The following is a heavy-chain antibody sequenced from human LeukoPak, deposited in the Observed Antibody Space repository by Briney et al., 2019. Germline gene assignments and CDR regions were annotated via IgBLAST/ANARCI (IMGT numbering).Heavy chain of an antibody. CDR3: AGYYDFWSGYYPEYYFDY. D-gene: IGHD3-3*01. V-gene: IGHV3-7*01. CDR2: IKQDGSEK. J-gene: IGHJ4*02. CDR1: GFTFSSYW. Sequence: PGGSLRLSCPASGFTFSSYWMSWVRQAPGKGLEWVANIKQDGSEKYYVDSVKGRFTISRDNAKNSLYLQMNSLRAEDTAVYYCAGYYDFWSGYYPEYYFDYWGQGTLVTVSS.